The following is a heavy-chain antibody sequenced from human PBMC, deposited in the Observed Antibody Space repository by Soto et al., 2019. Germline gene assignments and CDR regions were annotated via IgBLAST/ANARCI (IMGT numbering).Heavy chain of an antibody. D-gene: IGHD3-22*01. J-gene: IGHJ4*02. CDR3: ARLYYYDSSGYYLDY. Sequence: QVQLVQSGAEVKKPGSSVKVSCKASGGTFSSYTISWVRQAPGQGLEWMGRIIPILGIANYAQKFQGRVTIPADRATXTAYMELSSLRSEDQAVYYCARLYYYDSSGYYLDYWGQGTLVTVSS. CDR2: IIPILGIA. CDR1: GGTFSSYT. V-gene: IGHV1-69*02.